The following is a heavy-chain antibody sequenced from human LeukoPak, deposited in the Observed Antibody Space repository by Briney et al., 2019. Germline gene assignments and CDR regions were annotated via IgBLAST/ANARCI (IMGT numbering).Heavy chain of an antibody. Sequence: SETLSLTWAVYGGSFSGYYWSWIRQPPGKGLEWIGEINHSGSTNYNPSLKSRVTISVDTSKNQFSLKLSSVTAADTAVYYCARSSEDIVLVPAAIYSSGNPTHHDAFDIWGQGTMVTVSS. CDR2: INHSGST. J-gene: IGHJ3*02. CDR3: ARSSEDIVLVPAAIYSSGNPTHHDAFDI. CDR1: GGSFSGYY. V-gene: IGHV4-34*01. D-gene: IGHD2-2*02.